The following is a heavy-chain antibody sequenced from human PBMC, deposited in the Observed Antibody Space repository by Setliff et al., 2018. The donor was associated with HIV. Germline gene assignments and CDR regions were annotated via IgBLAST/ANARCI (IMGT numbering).Heavy chain of an antibody. V-gene: IGHV3-30*02. CDR1: GFTFSSYD. J-gene: IGHJ4*02. D-gene: IGHD5-18*01. CDR2: IRYAGSNK. Sequence: GGTLRLSCVASGFTFSSYDMHWVRQAPGKGLEWVTFIRYAGSNKYYADSVKGRFTISRDNSKNTLYLQMNSLRAEDTAVYYCAKGGQLWFSYFDYWGQGTLVTVSS. CDR3: AKGGQLWFSYFDY.